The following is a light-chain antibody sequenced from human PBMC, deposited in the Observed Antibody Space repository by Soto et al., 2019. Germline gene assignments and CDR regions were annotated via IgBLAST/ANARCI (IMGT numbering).Light chain of an antibody. CDR2: GGS. Sequence: DIQMTHSPSSLSASVGDRVTITCRASQSIGSYLNWYQQKPGKAPNLLIHGGSILQSGVPPRFSGGGGGTDLTLTTSSLQPEDFASYYCKQISTIQHTFGGGTQVDIX. V-gene: IGKV1-39*01. CDR3: KQISTIQHT. J-gene: IGKJ4*01. CDR1: QSIGSY.